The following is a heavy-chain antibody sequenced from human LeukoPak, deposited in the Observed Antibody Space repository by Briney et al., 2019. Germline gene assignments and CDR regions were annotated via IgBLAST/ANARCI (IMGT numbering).Heavy chain of an antibody. Sequence: GGSLRLSCAASGFTFNNYGMHWVRQAPGKGLEWVAFIRYNGNNQYYADSVKGRFTISRDNSKNTLYLQMNSLRAEDTAVYYCAKWDDYGDQGFDPWGQGTLVTVSS. CDR3: AKWDDYGDQGFDP. CDR2: IRYNGNNQ. D-gene: IGHD4-17*01. V-gene: IGHV3-30*02. CDR1: GFTFNNYG. J-gene: IGHJ5*02.